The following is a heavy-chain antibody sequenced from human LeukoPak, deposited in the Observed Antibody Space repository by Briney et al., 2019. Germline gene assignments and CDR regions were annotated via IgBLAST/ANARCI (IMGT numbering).Heavy chain of an antibody. CDR2: ISYDGSNK. Sequence: PGGSLRLSCAASGFTVSSYGMHWVRQAPGKGLEWVAVISYDGSNKYYADSVKGRFTISRDNSKNTLCLQMNSLRAEDTAVYYCAKARGISSSWPPFDYWGQGTLVTVSS. CDR3: AKARGISSSWPPFDY. CDR1: GFTVSSYG. V-gene: IGHV3-30*18. D-gene: IGHD6-13*01. J-gene: IGHJ4*02.